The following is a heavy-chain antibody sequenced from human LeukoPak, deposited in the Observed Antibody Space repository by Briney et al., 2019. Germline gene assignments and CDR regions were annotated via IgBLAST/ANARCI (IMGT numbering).Heavy chain of an antibody. D-gene: IGHD6-19*01. Sequence: SETLSLTCTVSGGSISSSSYYWGWIRQPPGKGLEWIGSIYYSGSTYYNPSLKSRVTISVDTSKNQFSLKLSSVTAADTAVYYCARRSVAAPHCFDYWGQGTLVTVSS. J-gene: IGHJ4*02. CDR2: IYYSGST. CDR1: GGSISSSSYY. V-gene: IGHV4-39*01. CDR3: ARRSVAAPHCFDY.